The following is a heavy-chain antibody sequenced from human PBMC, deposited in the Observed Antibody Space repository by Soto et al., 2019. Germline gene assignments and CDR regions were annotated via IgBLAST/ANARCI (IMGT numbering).Heavy chain of an antibody. J-gene: IGHJ3*02. CDR1: GGSIRSYY. V-gene: IGHV4-4*07. CDR2: IYTSGST. D-gene: IGHD3-22*01. CDR3: ARAQYYYDSRGIHDAFDI. Sequence: PSETLSLTCTVSGGSIRSYYWSWIRQPAGKGLEWIGRIYTSGSTNYNPSLKSRVTMSVDTSKNQFSLKLSSVTAADTAVYYCARAQYYYDSRGIHDAFDIWGLGTMVTVSS.